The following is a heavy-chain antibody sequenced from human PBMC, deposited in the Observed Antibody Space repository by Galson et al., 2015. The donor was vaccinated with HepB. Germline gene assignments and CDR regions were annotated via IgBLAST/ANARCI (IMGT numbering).Heavy chain of an antibody. Sequence: SLRLSCAASGFTFSSYWMSWVRQAPGKGLEWVANIKQDGSEKYYVDYVKGRFTISRDNAKNSLYLQMNSLRAEDTAVYYCARDRNYYGSGSYYRIWGQGTLVTVSS. CDR1: GFTFSSYW. CDR3: ARDRNYYGSGSYYRI. V-gene: IGHV3-7*03. D-gene: IGHD3-10*01. J-gene: IGHJ4*02. CDR2: IKQDGSEK.